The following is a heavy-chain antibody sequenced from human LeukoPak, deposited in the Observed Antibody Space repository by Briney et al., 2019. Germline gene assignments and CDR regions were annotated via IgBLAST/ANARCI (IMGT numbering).Heavy chain of an antibody. CDR3: ARESSGYEDSYYSHYMDV. CDR2: ISFDGRYT. J-gene: IGHJ6*03. D-gene: IGHD5-12*01. CDR1: EFTFSSYA. V-gene: IGHV3-30*01. Sequence: GGSLRLSCAPSEFTFSSYAMHWVRQAPGKGLEWVALISFDGRYTYHADSVRGRLTISRDNVENMLYLQMNSLRAEDTAVYYCARESSGYEDSYYSHYMDVWGKGTRLALSS.